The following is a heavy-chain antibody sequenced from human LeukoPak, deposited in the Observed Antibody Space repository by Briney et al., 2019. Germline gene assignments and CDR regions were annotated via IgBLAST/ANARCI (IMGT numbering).Heavy chain of an antibody. CDR3: ARDLIGSGWYGSPPNDAFDI. CDR1: GGSISSSNW. J-gene: IGHJ3*02. D-gene: IGHD6-19*01. Sequence: PSETLSLTCAVSGGSISSSNWWSWVRQPPGKGLEWIGEIYHSGSTNYNPSLKSRVTITVDKSKNQFSLKLSSVTAADTAVYYCARDLIGSGWYGSPPNDAFDIWGQGTMVTVSS. V-gene: IGHV4-4*02. CDR2: IYHSGST.